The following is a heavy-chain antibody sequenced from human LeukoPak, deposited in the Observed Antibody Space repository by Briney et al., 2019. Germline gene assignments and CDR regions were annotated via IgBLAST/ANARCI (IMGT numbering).Heavy chain of an antibody. D-gene: IGHD6-13*01. J-gene: IGHJ6*03. CDR1: GYTFTTYA. Sequence: ASVKVSCKASGYTFTTYAMNWVRQAPGQGLEWMGWINTNTGNPTYAQGFTGRFVFSLDTSVSTAYLQISSLKAEDTAVYYCARDVVFAAASPYYMDVWGKGTTVTVSS. CDR3: ARDVVFAAASPYYMDV. V-gene: IGHV7-4-1*02. CDR2: INTNTGNP.